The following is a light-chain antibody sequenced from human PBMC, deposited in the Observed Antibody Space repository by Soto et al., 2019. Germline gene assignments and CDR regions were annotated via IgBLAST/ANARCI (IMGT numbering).Light chain of an antibody. Sequence: EIVLTQSPGTLSLSPVERATLSCRASQSVSSSHLAWYQQKPGQAPRLLIYSASSRATGIPDRFSGSGSGTDFTLTISRLEPEDFAVYYCQQRSNWPPTFGQGTKVDIK. CDR2: SAS. CDR1: QSVSSSH. J-gene: IGKJ1*01. V-gene: IGKV3D-20*02. CDR3: QQRSNWPPT.